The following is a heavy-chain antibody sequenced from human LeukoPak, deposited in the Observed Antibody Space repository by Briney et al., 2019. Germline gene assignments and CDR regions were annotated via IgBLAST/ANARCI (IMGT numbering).Heavy chain of an antibody. Sequence: GGSLRLSCAASRFTFGSYAMSWVRQAPGKGLEWVSAISGSGGSAYYADSVKGRFTISRDNSKNTLYLQMNSLRAEDTAVYYCAKFDVGRGTYSSSWHPFDYWGQGTLVTVSS. CDR2: ISGSGGSA. J-gene: IGHJ4*02. CDR3: AKFDVGRGTYSSSWHPFDY. V-gene: IGHV3-23*01. CDR1: RFTFGSYA. D-gene: IGHD6-13*01.